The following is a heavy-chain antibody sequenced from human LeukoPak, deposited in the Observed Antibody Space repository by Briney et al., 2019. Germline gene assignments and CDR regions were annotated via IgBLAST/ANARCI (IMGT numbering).Heavy chain of an antibody. CDR1: GFTFSSYA. D-gene: IGHD1-26*01. V-gene: IGHV3-30-3*01. CDR3: AKDTREWELLVDY. CDR2: ISYDGSNK. J-gene: IGHJ4*02. Sequence: PGGSLRLSCAASGFTFSSYAMHWVRQAPGKGLEWVAVISYDGSNKYYADSVKGRFTISRDNSKNTLYLQMNSLRAEDTAVYYCAKDTREWELLVDYWGQGILVTVSS.